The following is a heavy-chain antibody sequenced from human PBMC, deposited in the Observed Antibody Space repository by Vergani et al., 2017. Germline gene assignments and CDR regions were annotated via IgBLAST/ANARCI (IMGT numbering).Heavy chain of an antibody. CDR2: IYHRGGA. D-gene: IGHD3-9*01. J-gene: IGHJ4*02. CDR1: GGSFSTGGQS. Sequence: QVQLQESGPGLVKPSQTLSLTCTVSGGSFSTGGQSWTWLRQSAGKGLEWIGNIYHRGGAYYNPSLKGRVTISVDTSKNQFSLEVTSVTAADTAIYFCARTESFILRYFHWALWGQGTLVTVSS. CDR3: ARTESFILRYFHWAL. V-gene: IGHV4-61*02.